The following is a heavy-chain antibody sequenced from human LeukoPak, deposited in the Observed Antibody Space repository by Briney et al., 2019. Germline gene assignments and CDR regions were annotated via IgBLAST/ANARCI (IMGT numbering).Heavy chain of an antibody. V-gene: IGHV5-51*01. CDR3: VRQRYCSSTSCYHNQYALDV. Sequence: GESLKISCKGTGYIFLNYWIGWVRQMPGKGLEWMGFIYPGDSGTRDSPSFQGQVTISADKSISAAYLQWSSLRASDTAIYYCVRQRYCSSTSCYHNQYALDVWGQGTTVTV. J-gene: IGHJ6*02. CDR1: GYIFLNYW. D-gene: IGHD2-2*01. CDR2: IYPGDSGT.